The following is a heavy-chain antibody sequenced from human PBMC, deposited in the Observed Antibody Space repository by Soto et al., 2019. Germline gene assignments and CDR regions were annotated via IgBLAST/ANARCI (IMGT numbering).Heavy chain of an antibody. Sequence: LRLSCAACGFTFSTYAMSWVRQAPGKGLVWVSAISGSGGSTFYVDSVKGRFTISRDNSMNTLFLQMNSLRTEDTAVYYCAHPRGFGVFDAYDIWGQGTMVTVSS. CDR3: AHPRGFGVFDAYDI. CDR1: GFTFSTYA. CDR2: ISGSGGST. D-gene: IGHD3-10*01. J-gene: IGHJ3*02. V-gene: IGHV3-23*01.